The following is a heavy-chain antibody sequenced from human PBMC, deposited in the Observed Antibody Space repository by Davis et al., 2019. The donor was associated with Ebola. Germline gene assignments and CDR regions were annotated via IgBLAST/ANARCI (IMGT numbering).Heavy chain of an antibody. CDR2: ISGSGGST. CDR3: AIDADFGEYGWFDP. CDR1: GFTFSSYA. V-gene: IGHV3-23*01. D-gene: IGHD4-17*01. Sequence: GGSLRLSCAASGFTFSSYAMSWVRQAPGKGLEWVSAISGSGGSTYYADSVKGRFTISRDNSKNTLYLQMNSLRPDDTATYHCAIDADFGEYGWFDPWGQGTLVIVSS. J-gene: IGHJ5*02.